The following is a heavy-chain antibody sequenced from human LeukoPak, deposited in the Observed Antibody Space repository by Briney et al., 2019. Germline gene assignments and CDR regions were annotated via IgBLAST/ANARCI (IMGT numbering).Heavy chain of an antibody. D-gene: IGHD4-11*01. CDR1: ELTLSDAW. CDR2: IKSGTDGGTA. Sequence: GGSLRLSCGASELTLSDAWMYWVRQAPGKGLECIGHIKSGTDGGTADYIAPVKGRFTISRDDSTNTLFLQMSSLKTEDTAVYYCATLYRTDAWGQGTLVSVSS. CDR3: ATLYRTDA. V-gene: IGHV3-15*01. J-gene: IGHJ5*02.